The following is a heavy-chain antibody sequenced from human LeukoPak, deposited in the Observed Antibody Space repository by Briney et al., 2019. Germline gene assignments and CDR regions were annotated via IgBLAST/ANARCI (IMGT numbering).Heavy chain of an antibody. D-gene: IGHD3-10*01. J-gene: IGHJ4*02. Sequence: PGRSLRLSCAASGFTFSGYGMHWVRQAPGKGLEWVAVIWNDGSNKYYADSVKGRFTISRDNSKSTLYLQMNSLRAEDTAVYSCARASGPFDYWGQGTLVTVSS. V-gene: IGHV3-33*01. CDR3: ARASGPFDY. CDR2: IWNDGSNK. CDR1: GFTFSGYG.